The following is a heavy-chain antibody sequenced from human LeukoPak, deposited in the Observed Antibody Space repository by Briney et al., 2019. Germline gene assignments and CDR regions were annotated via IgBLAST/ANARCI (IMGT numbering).Heavy chain of an antibody. V-gene: IGHV4-38-2*01. Sequence: SETLSLTCAVSGHSISSGYYWGWIRQPPGKGLEWIGSIYQSGSTYYNPSLKSRVTISVDTSKNRFSLELSSVTAADTAVYYCARRLAVAGLFDYWGQGTLVTVSS. CDR2: IYQSGST. J-gene: IGHJ4*02. CDR1: GHSISSGYY. CDR3: ARRLAVAGLFDY. D-gene: IGHD6-19*01.